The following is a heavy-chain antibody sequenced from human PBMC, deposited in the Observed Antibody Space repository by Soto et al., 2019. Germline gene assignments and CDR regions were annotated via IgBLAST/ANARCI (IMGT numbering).Heavy chain of an antibody. J-gene: IGHJ4*02. V-gene: IGHV4-31*03. CDR2: IYYSGST. Sequence: QVQLQESGPGLVKPSQTLSLTCTVSGGSISSGGYYWSWIRQHPGKGLEWIGYIYYSGSTYYNPSLKSRVTISVDTSKNQFSLKLSSVTAADTAVYYCAREYYDSSGHEHQYFDYWGQGTLVTVSS. CDR3: AREYYDSSGHEHQYFDY. D-gene: IGHD3-22*01. CDR1: GGSISSGGYY.